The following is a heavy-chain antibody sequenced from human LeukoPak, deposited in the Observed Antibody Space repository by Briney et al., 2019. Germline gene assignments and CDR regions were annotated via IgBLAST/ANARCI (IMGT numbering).Heavy chain of an antibody. V-gene: IGHV3-23*01. CDR2: ISGSGSGT. J-gene: IGHJ6*02. D-gene: IGHD4-17*01. Sequence: GGSLRLSCAASGFTFSNFAMGWVRQAPEKGLEWVSGISGSGSGTYYADSVKGRFTISRDNSKSTLYLQMNSLRAEDTALYYCAKGTGTFFYTMDVWGQGTTVTVSS. CDR3: AKGTGTFFYTMDV. CDR1: GFTFSNFA.